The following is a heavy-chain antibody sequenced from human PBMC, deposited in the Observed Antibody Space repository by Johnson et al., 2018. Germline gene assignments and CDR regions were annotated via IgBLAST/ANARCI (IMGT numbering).Heavy chain of an antibody. CDR3: RRWAGNTDI. J-gene: IGHJ3*02. Sequence: EVRLLESGGALVQPGESLRLSCTASGIILNIYDIHWIRQAAGKGLEWLSYISKSGDSIYYADSLKGRFTVSTDTAKNSVILQMNSLRDEDTAVYYCRRWAGNTDIWGQGTMVTVSS. D-gene: IGHD2/OR15-2a*01. CDR1: GIILNIYD. CDR2: ISKSGDSI. V-gene: IGHV3-48*02.